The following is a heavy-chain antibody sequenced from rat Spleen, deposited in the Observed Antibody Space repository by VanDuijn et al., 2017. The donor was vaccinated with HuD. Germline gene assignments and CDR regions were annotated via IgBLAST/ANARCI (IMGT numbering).Heavy chain of an antibody. CDR3: ARSDGVQYFDY. D-gene: IGHD1-12*02. J-gene: IGHJ2*01. CDR2: VNSAGST. V-gene: IGHV3-3*01. CDR1: GYSITSSYR. Sequence: EVHLQESGPGLVKPSQSLSLTCSVTGYSITSSYRWNWIRRFPGNKLEWKGYVNSAGSTTYNPSLKSRISITRDTYKNHFFLHVTSVTTEDTATYHCARSDGVQYFDYWGQGVMVTVSS.